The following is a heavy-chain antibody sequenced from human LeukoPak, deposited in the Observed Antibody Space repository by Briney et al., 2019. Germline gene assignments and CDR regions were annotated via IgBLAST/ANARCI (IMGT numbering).Heavy chain of an antibody. CDR2: INHSGST. CDR3: ARVVVRGGNELDY. CDR1: GGSFSGYY. Sequence: TSETLSLTCAVSGGSFSGYYWSWIRQPPGKGLEWIGEINHSGSTNYNPSLKSRVTISVDTSKNQFSLKLSSVTAADTAVYYCARVVVRGGNELDYWGQGTLVTVSS. D-gene: IGHD3-10*01. J-gene: IGHJ4*02. V-gene: IGHV4-34*01.